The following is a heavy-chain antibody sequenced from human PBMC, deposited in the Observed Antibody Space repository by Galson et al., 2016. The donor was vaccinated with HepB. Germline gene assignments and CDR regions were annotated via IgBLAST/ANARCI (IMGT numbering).Heavy chain of an antibody. D-gene: IGHD2-8*01. CDR3: SRGRPDCTNGVCYFSDFDH. V-gene: IGHV1-8*01. Sequence: SVKVSCKASGYTFTSYDINWVRQATGQGLEWMGWMNPNSGNTGYAQKFQGRVTMTRNTSINTAYMELSSLRSEDTAVYYCSRGRPDCTNGVCYFSDFDHWGQGILVTGSS. CDR1: GYTFTSYD. CDR2: MNPNSGNT. J-gene: IGHJ4*02.